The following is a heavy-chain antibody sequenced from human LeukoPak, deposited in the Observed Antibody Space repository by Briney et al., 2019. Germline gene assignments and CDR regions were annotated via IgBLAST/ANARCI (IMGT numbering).Heavy chain of an antibody. CDR3: ARLQGGYCTNGVCYQAVYYYGMDV. CDR2: INHSGST. D-gene: IGHD2-8*01. V-gene: IGHV4-34*01. Sequence: SETLSLTCAVYGGSFSGYYWSWIRQPPGKGLEWIGEINHSGSTNYNPSLKSRVTISVDTSKNQFSLKLSSVTAADTAVYYCARLQGGYCTNGVCYQAVYYYGMDVWGQGTTVTVSS. CDR1: GGSFSGYY. J-gene: IGHJ6*02.